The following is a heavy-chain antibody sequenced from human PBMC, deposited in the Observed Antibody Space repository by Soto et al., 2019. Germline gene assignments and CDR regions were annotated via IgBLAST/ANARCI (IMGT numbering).Heavy chain of an antibody. V-gene: IGHV1-46*03. CDR1: GYTFTSCY. CDR3: SRVDPGETSPFDH. J-gene: IGHJ4*02. D-gene: IGHD3-10*01. CDR2: INPFDGSR. Sequence: ASVKVSCKASGYTFTSCYMRWVRQAPGQGLEWMGWINPFDGSRMFAQSFQGRVTMTRDTSTSTVYMEVSSLRSEDTAVYYCSRVDPGETSPFDHWGQGTLVTVSS.